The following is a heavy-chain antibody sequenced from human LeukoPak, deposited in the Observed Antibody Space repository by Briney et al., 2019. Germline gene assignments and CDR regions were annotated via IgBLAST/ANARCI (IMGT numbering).Heavy chain of an antibody. D-gene: IGHD3-3*01. V-gene: IGHV3-7*01. CDR3: ARDRSLDFWSGRGAFDI. Sequence: PGGSLRLSCAASGFTFSSYWMSWVRQAPGKGLEWVANIKQDGSEKYYVDSVKGRFTISRDNAKNSLYLQMNSLRAEDTAVYYCARDRSLDFWSGRGAFDIWGQGTIVTVSS. CDR2: IKQDGSEK. J-gene: IGHJ3*02. CDR1: GFTFSSYW.